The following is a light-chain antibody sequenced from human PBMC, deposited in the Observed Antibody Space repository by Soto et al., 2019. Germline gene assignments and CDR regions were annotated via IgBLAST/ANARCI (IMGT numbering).Light chain of an antibody. CDR1: QSVGGS. J-gene: IGKJ1*01. V-gene: IGKV3-15*01. Sequence: IVLKQSRATRYLSPGERATLSCRASQSVGGSLAWYQQRPGQAPRLLIYGASTRATGTPPRFRGSGSGTEFTLTISSLQSEDVAVYYCQQDEDWPPWRFGPVTNVDIK. CDR3: QQDEDWPPWR. CDR2: GAS.